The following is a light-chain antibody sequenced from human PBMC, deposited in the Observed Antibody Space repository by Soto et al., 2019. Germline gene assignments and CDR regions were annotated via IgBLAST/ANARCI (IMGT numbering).Light chain of an antibody. J-gene: IGKJ5*01. CDR2: GAS. V-gene: IGKV3-20*01. CDR1: QSVSSNY. Sequence: EIVLTQSPGTLSLSPGERATLSCRASQSVSSNYLAWYQQKPGQAPRLLIYGASNRATGIPDRFSGSGSGTDFTLTISRLEPGDFAVFYCQQYRDPPITFGQGTRLEIK. CDR3: QQYRDPPIT.